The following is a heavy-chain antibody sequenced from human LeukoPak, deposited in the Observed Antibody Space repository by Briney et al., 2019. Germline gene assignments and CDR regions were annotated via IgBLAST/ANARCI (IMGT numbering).Heavy chain of an antibody. CDR1: GFTFSDFA. V-gene: IGHV3-48*04. CDR2: IGSTTRPII. D-gene: IGHD5-12*01. CDR3: ARGYSSDAFDI. Sequence: PGGSLRLSCAASGFTFSDFAMSWVRQAPGKGLEWISFIGSTTRPIIYYADSVKGRFTISRDNAKNSLYLQMNSLRVGDTAVYYCARGYSSDAFDIWGQGTMVTVSS. J-gene: IGHJ3*02.